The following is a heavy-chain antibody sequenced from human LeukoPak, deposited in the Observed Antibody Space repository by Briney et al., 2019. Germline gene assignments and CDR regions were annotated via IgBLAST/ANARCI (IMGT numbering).Heavy chain of an antibody. CDR3: AKDIVATIGVYGMDV. Sequence: GGSLRLSCAASGFTFASYAMSWVRQAPGRGLEWVSAISASGGSTYYADSVKGRFTISRDNAKNSLYLQMNSLRAEDTALYYCAKDIVATIGVYGMDVWGQGTTVTVSS. CDR2: ISASGGST. D-gene: IGHD5-12*01. J-gene: IGHJ6*02. CDR1: GFTFASYA. V-gene: IGHV3-23*01.